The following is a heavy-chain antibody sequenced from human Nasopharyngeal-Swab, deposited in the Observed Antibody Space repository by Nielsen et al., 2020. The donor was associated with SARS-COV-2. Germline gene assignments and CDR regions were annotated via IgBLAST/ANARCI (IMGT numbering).Heavy chain of an antibody. D-gene: IGHD2-2*01. CDR3: DGIVVVPAATDNDY. J-gene: IGHJ4*02. CDR2: IYYSGST. Sequence: SETLSLTCTVSGGSISSSSYYWGWIRQPPGKGLEWIGSIYYSGSTYYNPSLKRRVTISVDTSKNQFSLKLSSVTAADTAVYYCDGIVVVPAATDNDYWGQGTLVTVSS. CDR1: GGSISSSSYY. V-gene: IGHV4-39*01.